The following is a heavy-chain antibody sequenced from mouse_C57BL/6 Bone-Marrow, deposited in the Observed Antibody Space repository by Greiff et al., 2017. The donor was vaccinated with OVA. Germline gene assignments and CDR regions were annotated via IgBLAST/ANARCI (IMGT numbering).Heavy chain of an antibody. CDR2: IYPRDGST. Sequence: VQLVESGPELVKPGASVKLSCKASGYTFTSYDINWVKQRPGQGLEWIGWIYPRDGSTKYNEKFKGKATLTVDTSSSTAYMELHSLTSEDSAVYFCARRMVPRYYAMDYWGQGTSVTVSS. V-gene: IGHV1-85*01. CDR3: ARRMVPRYYAMDY. D-gene: IGHD1-1*02. J-gene: IGHJ4*01. CDR1: GYTFTSYD.